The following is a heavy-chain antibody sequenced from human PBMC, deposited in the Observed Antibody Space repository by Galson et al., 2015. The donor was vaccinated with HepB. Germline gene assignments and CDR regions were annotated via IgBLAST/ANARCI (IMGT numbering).Heavy chain of an antibody. D-gene: IGHD3-10*01. CDR2: IKEDGSEK. V-gene: IGHV3-7*05. J-gene: IGHJ6*02. CDR3: ARVKRGEWYSFYYYGMDV. Sequence: SLRLSCAASGFIFSTYWMSWVRQAPGKGLEWVANIKEDGSEKNYVDSVKGRFTISRDNAKNSLYLQMNSLRAEDTAVYYCARVKRGEWYSFYYYGMDVWGQGTTVTVSS. CDR1: GFIFSTYW.